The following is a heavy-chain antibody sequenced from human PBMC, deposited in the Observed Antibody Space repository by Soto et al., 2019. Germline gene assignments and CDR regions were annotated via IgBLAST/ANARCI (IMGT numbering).Heavy chain of an antibody. CDR1: GGSICSSSYY. J-gene: IGHJ6*02. V-gene: IGHV4-39*01. Sequence: SETLSLTCTVSGGSICSSSYYWGWIRQPPGKGLEWIGSIYYSGSTYYNPSLKSRVTISVDTSKNQFSLKLSSVTAADTAVYYCATNYAYYYYYGMDVWGQGTTVTASS. D-gene: IGHD4-4*01. CDR2: IYYSGST. CDR3: ATNYAYYYYYGMDV.